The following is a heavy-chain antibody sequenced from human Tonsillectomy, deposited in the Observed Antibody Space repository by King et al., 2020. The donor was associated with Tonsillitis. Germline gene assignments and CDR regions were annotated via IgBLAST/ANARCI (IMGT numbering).Heavy chain of an antibody. D-gene: IGHD3-10*01. V-gene: IGHV4-34*01. J-gene: IGHJ4*02. CDR2: INHSGST. CDR3: SSGSYFYFGY. CDR1: GGSFSSYY. Sequence: VQLQQWGAGLLKPSETLSLPCAVYGGSFSSYYWSWIRQPPGKGLEWIGGINHSGSTNYKPSLKSRGTISVDTSKNPFSLKLTSVTAADTAVYYCSSGSYFYFGYWGQGALVTVSS.